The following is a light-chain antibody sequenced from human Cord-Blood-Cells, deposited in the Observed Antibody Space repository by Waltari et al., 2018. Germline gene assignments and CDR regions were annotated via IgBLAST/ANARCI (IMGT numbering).Light chain of an antibody. Sequence: QSALTQPASVSGSPGQSITISCTGTSSDVGGYNYVSWYQQPPGQAPKHMIDDVSKRPAGVSNRFSGSKSGNTASLTISGLQAEDEADYYCSSYTSSSTYVFGTGTKVTVL. CDR1: SSDVGGYNY. V-gene: IGLV2-14*01. J-gene: IGLJ1*01. CDR2: DVS. CDR3: SSYTSSSTYV.